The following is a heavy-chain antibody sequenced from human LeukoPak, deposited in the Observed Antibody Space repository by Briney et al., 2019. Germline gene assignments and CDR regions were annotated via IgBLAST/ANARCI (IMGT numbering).Heavy chain of an antibody. V-gene: IGHV3-30-3*01. J-gene: IGHJ4*02. Sequence: EGSLRLSCAASGFTFSSYAMHWVRQAPGKGLEWVAVISYDGSNKYYADSVKGRFTIARDNSKNTLYLQMSSLRADDTAVYYCAKVEGDILNSVDHWGQGTLVTVSS. CDR2: ISYDGSNK. D-gene: IGHD3-10*01. CDR1: GFTFSSYA. CDR3: AKVEGDILNSVDH.